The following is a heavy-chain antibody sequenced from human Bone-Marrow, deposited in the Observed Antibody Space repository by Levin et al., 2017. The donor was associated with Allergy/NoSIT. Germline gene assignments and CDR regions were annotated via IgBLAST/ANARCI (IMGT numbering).Heavy chain of an antibody. Sequence: GESLKISCKASGYSFTNYWLGWVRQMPGRGLEWMGLIHPSDSETIYSPSFQGQVTISADKSTRIAYLQWTSLTASATAIYFCARPPAGHDGFDLRGQGTMVTVSS. CDR2: IHPSDSET. V-gene: IGHV5-51*01. J-gene: IGHJ3*01. CDR1: GYSFTNYW. CDR3: ARPPAGHDGFDL.